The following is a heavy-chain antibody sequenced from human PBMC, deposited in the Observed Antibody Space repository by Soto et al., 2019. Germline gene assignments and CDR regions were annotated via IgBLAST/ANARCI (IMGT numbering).Heavy chain of an antibody. J-gene: IGHJ4*02. CDR1: GYTFTSYY. CDR2: INPSGGST. V-gene: IGHV1-46*01. D-gene: IGHD1-26*01. CDR3: ARDSRGIVGATEVFDY. Sequence: ASVKVSCKASGYTFTSYYMHWVRQAPGQGLEWMGIINPSGGSTSYAQKFQGRVTMTRDTSTSTVYMELSSRRSEDTAVYYCARDSRGIVGATEVFDYWGQGTLVTVSS.